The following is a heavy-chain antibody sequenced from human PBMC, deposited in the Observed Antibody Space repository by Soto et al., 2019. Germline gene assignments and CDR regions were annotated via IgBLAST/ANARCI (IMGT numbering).Heavy chain of an antibody. D-gene: IGHD3-22*01. CDR1: GYSFTPYV. CDR3: LSDYAYDRGVHLDF. CDR2: IGGGDGKT. Sequence: QVQLVQGTEVKKPGASVKVSCKSSGYSFTPYVIHWVLQAPGQRLEWMGWIGGGDGKTYYSQNFQGRVTITKDTSASTAYMELSSLISEDTEMYYWLSDYAYDRGVHLDFWGQGTLVTVSS. V-gene: IGHV1-3*01. J-gene: IGHJ4*02.